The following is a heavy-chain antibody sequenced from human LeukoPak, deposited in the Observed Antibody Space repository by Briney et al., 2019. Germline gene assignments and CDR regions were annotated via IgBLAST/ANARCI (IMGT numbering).Heavy chain of an antibody. V-gene: IGHV4-30-4*01. CDR1: GGSISSGDYY. D-gene: IGHD6-13*01. J-gene: IGHJ5*02. CDR2: IYYSGST. CDR3: ARAGIAAAGRGVDP. Sequence: SETLSLTCTVSGGSISSGDYYWSWIRQPPGKGLEWIGYIYYSGSTYYNPSLKSRVTISVDTSKNQFSLKLSSVTAADTAVYYCARAGIAAAGRGVDPWGQGTLVTVSS.